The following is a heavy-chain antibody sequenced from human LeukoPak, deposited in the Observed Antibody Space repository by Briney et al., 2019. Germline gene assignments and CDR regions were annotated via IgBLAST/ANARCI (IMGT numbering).Heavy chain of an antibody. CDR3: ARDLMGRGSSWAQCFDV. V-gene: IGHV1-46*01. D-gene: IGHD6-13*01. CDR2: VNPSGGST. CDR1: GYTFTSYY. J-gene: IGHJ6*02. Sequence: ASVKVSCKASGYTFTSYYMHWVRQAPGQGLEWMGIVNPSGGSTSYAQKFQGRVTMTRDTSTSTVYMELSSLRSEDTAVYYCARDLMGRGSSWAQCFDVWGQGTTVTVSS.